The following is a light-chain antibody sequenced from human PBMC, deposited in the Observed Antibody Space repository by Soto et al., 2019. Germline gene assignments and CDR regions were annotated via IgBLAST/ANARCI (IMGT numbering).Light chain of an antibody. CDR2: EVS. CDR1: SSDVGGYSY. J-gene: IGLJ1*01. CDR3: CSYTSSSTLYA. Sequence: QSVLTQPASVSGSPGQSITISCTGTSSDVGGYSYVSWYQHHPGKAPKLMIYEVSNRPSGVSNRFSGSKSGNTASLTISGLQAEDEADYYCCSYTSSSTLYAFGTGTKVTVL. V-gene: IGLV2-14*01.